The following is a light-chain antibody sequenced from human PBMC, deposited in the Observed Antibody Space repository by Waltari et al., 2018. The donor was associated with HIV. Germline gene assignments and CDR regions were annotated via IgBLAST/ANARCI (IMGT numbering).Light chain of an antibody. CDR3: CSYAGSSTLV. J-gene: IGLJ2*01. CDR2: EGS. V-gene: IGLV2-23*01. Sequence: QSALTPPASVSGSPGQSITISCTGTSSDGGSYNLVPWVQPHPGKAPKLMIYEGSKRPSGVSNRFSGSKSGNTASLTISGLQAEDEADYYCCSYAGSSTLVFGGGTKLTVL. CDR1: SSDGGSYNL.